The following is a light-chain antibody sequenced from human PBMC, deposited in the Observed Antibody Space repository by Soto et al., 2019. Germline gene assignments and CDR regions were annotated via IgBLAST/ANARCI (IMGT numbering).Light chain of an antibody. J-gene: IGKJ4*01. CDR3: QQYGSPPSLT. Sequence: EIVLTQSPATLSLSPGERVTLSCRASQSVSGSYLAWYQQKPGQAPRLLINGASSRATGIPDRFSGSGSGTDFTLTISRLEPEDFAVYHCQQYGSPPSLTFGGGTKVEIK. CDR2: GAS. CDR1: QSVSGSY. V-gene: IGKV3-20*01.